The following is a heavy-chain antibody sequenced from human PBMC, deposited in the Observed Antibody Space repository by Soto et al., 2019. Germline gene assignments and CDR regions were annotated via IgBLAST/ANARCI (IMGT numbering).Heavy chain of an antibody. J-gene: IGHJ6*02. CDR3: ARAPTGIWFGELLYQDV. CDR1: GYTFTSYG. Sequence: PRASVKVSCKASGYTFTSYGISWVRQAPGQGLEWMGWISAYNGNTNYAQKLQGRVTMTTDTSTSTAYMELRSLRSDDTAVYYCARAPTGIWFGELLYQDVWGQGTTVTVSS. D-gene: IGHD3-10*01. V-gene: IGHV1-18*04. CDR2: ISAYNGNT.